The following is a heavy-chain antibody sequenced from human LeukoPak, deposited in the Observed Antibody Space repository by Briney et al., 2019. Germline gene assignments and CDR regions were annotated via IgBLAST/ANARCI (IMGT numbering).Heavy chain of an antibody. CDR3: AHSGYNSGWYFDY. J-gene: IGHJ4*02. D-gene: IGHD6-19*01. CDR2: ISWDDYK. CDR1: GFSLSSNGEG. Sequence: SGPTLVRPTQTLTLTCSFSGFSLSSNGEGVAWIRQPPGKALEWLALISWDDYKRSSPSLRSRLAITKDTSKSHVVLIMTDMDPVDTATYYCAHSGYNSGWYFDYWGQGTLVTVSS. V-gene: IGHV2-5*02.